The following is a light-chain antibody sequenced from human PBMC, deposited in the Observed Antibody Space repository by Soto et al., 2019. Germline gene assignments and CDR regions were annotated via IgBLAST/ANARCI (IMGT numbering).Light chain of an antibody. CDR1: SSNIGADYD. CDR3: QSYDSSLSGSV. J-gene: IGLJ3*02. V-gene: IGLV1-40*01. CDR2: ANT. Sequence: QSVLTQPPSVSGAPGQRVTISCTGSSSNIGADYDVHWYQPLPGAAPKLLIRANTHRPSGVPDRFSASKSGTSASLAITGLQADDEADYYCQSYDSSLSGSVFGGGTKLTVL.